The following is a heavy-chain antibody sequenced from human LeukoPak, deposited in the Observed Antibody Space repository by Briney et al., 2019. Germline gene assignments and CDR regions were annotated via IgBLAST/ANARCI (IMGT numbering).Heavy chain of an antibody. J-gene: IGHJ4*02. V-gene: IGHV1-69*04. D-gene: IGHD6-25*01. CDR3: ARDHSSGGFDY. CDR1: GYTFTSYA. Sequence: SVKVSCKASGYTFTSYAMNWVRQAPGQGLEWMGRIIPILGIANYAQKFQGRVTITADKSTSTAYMELSSLRSEDTAVYYCARDHSSGGFDYWGQGTLVTVSS. CDR2: IIPILGIA.